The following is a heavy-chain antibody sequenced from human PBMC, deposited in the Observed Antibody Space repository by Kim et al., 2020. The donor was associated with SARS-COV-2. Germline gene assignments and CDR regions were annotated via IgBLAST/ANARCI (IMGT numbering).Heavy chain of an antibody. CDR2: IRHSGST. J-gene: IGHJ3*01. D-gene: IGHD3-10*01. V-gene: IGHV4-38-2*02. CDR1: GYSISSAYY. CDR3: ARDGSLGSGTYDGFDL. Sequence: SETLSLTCTVSGYSISSAYYWSWVRQPPGKGLELIGSIRHSGSTYYNPSLKSRVTVSMDTSRNQFSLKLTSVTAADTAVYYCARDGSLGSGTYDGFDLWGHGKMVTVSS.